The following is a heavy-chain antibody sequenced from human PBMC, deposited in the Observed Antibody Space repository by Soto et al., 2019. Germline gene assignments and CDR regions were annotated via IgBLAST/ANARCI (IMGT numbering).Heavy chain of an antibody. Sequence: SETLSLTCAVSGGSISSTNWWSWVRQPPGKGLEWIGEIYHSGSTNYNPSLKSRVTISVDKSKNQFSLQLSSVTAADTAVYYCARGPYYDSSGYYYVGRPFYFDYWGQGTLVTVSS. CDR1: GGSISSTNW. J-gene: IGHJ4*02. D-gene: IGHD3-22*01. V-gene: IGHV4-4*02. CDR2: IYHSGST. CDR3: ARGPYYDSSGYYYVGRPFYFDY.